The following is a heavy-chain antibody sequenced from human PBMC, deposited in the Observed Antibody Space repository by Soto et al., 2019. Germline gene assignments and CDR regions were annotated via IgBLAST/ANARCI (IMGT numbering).Heavy chain of an antibody. V-gene: IGHV1-46*03. Sequence: ASVKVSCKTSGYTFTSYYIHGVRQAPGQGLEWMGIINPSTGNTVYAQKLQGRVTMTRDTSTSTVYMELNSLRSEDTAVYYCARERERGPYCSGRSCYFDYWGQGTLVTVSS. CDR3: ARERERGPYCSGRSCYFDY. CDR1: GYTFTSYY. D-gene: IGHD2-15*01. CDR2: INPSTGNT. J-gene: IGHJ4*02.